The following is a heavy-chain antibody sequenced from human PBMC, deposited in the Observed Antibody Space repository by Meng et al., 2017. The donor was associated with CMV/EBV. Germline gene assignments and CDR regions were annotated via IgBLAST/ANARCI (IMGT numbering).Heavy chain of an antibody. CDR3: AHRYYDSSIGWFDP. Sequence: SGPTLVKPTQTFTLTCTFSGFSLSTSGWGVGWIRHPPGKALEWLALIYWNDDKRYSPSLKSRLTITKDTSKNQVLFKMTNMDPVDTATYYCAHRYYDSSIGWFDPWGQGTLVTVSS. V-gene: IGHV2-5*01. CDR1: GFSLSTSGWG. D-gene: IGHD3-22*01. J-gene: IGHJ5*02. CDR2: IYWNDDK.